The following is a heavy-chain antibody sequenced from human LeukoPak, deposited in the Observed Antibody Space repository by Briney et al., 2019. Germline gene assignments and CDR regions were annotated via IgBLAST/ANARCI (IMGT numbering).Heavy chain of an antibody. CDR3: ARVSAIWSGYYLDY. CDR2: IKQDGSET. CDR1: GFTFSNYW. Sequence: GGSLRLSCAASGFTFSNYWLSWVRQAPGKGLEWVANIKQDGSETYYVDSVKGRFIVSRDNAKNSLYLHMSSLRADDTAVYYCARVSAIWSGYYLDYWGQGTLVTVSS. V-gene: IGHV3-7*04. D-gene: IGHD3-3*01. J-gene: IGHJ4*02.